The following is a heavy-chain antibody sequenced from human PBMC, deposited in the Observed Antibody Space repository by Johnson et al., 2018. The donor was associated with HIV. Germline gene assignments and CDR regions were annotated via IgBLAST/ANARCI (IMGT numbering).Heavy chain of an antibody. CDR1: GFSFSDFY. V-gene: IGHV3-11*04. CDR3: ASGHMWSGF. J-gene: IGHJ3*01. CDR2: MSSSGSTI. D-gene: IGHD3/OR15-3a*01. Sequence: QVQLVESGGGLVKPGGSLRLSCAASGFSFSDFYMSWIRQAPGKGLEWISYMSSSGSTIYHAESVKGRFTISRDNAKNTLYLQMNSLRVEDTAVYYCASGHMWSGFWGQGTMVTVSS.